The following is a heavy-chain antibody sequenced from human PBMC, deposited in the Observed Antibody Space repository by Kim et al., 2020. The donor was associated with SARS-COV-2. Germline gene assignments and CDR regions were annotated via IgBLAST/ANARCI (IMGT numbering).Heavy chain of an antibody. CDR1: GFTFGDYA. CDR2: IRSKAYGGTT. CDR3: TRDREFGTYYYGSSGYF. D-gene: IGHD3-22*01. J-gene: IGHJ4*02. Sequence: GGSLRLSCTASGFTFGDYAMSWFRQAPGKGLEWVGFIRSKAYGGTTEYAASVKGRFTISRDDSKSIAYLQMNSLKTEDTAVYYCTRDREFGTYYYGSSGYFWGQGTLVTVSS. V-gene: IGHV3-49*03.